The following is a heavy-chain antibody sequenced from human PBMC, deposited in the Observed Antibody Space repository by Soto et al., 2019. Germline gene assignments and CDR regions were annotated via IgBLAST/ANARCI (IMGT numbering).Heavy chain of an antibody. CDR2: IYYSGST. CDR1: GGSINSGGYY. J-gene: IGHJ6*02. CDR3: ARGVYGMDV. V-gene: IGHV4-31*03. Sequence: SETLSLTCTVSGGSINSGGYYWSWIRQYPGKGLEWIGYIYYSGSTYYNPSLKSRVTISVDTSKNQFSLKLSSVTAADTAVYYCARGVYGMDVWGQGTTVTVSS.